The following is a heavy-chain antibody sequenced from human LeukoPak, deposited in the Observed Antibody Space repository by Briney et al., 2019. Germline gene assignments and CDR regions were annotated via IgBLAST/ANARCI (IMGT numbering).Heavy chain of an antibody. CDR2: IYCSGST. J-gene: IGHJ3*02. CDR1: GGSISSYY. D-gene: IGHD3-3*01. V-gene: IGHV4-59*01. Sequence: SETLSLTCTVSGGSISSYYWSWIRQPPGKGLEWIGYIYCSGSTNYNPSLKSRVTISVDTSKNQFSLKLSSVTAADTAVYYCALSGYRRAFDIWGQGTMVTVSS. CDR3: ALSGYRRAFDI.